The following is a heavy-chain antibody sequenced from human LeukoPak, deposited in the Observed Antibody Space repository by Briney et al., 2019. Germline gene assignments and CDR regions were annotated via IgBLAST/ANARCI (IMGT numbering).Heavy chain of an antibody. J-gene: IGHJ4*02. Sequence: GGSLRLSCAASGFTFNSYWMKWVRQAPGKGLEWVANIKRDGSEKYYVDSVKGRFTISRDNAKNSLDLQMNSLRVEDTAVYYCARLGPASSGWPESFDYWGQGTLVTVSS. CDR2: IKRDGSEK. V-gene: IGHV3-7*03. D-gene: IGHD6-19*01. CDR1: GFTFNSYW. CDR3: ARLGPASSGWPESFDY.